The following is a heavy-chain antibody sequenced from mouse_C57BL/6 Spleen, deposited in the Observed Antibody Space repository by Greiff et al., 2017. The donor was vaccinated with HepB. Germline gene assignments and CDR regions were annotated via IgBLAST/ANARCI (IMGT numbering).Heavy chain of an antibody. CDR3: ARRGRRSWTWFAY. Sequence: VQLQQPGAELVMPGASVKLSCKASGYTFTSYWMHWVKQRPGQGLEWIGEIDPSDSYTNYNQKFKGKSTLTVDKSSSTAYMQLSSLTSEDSAVYYCARRGRRSWTWFAYWGQGTLVTVSA. J-gene: IGHJ3*01. CDR1: GYTFTSYW. CDR2: IDPSDSYT. V-gene: IGHV1-69*01.